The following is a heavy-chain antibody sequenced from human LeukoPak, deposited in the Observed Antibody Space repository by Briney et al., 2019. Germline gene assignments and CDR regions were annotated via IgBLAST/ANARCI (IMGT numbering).Heavy chain of an antibody. Sequence: SETLSLTCTVSGGSISSYYWNWIRHPPGKGLEWIGYIYYSGSTNYNPSVQSRVTISVDTSKNQFSLKLNSVTAADTAVYYCARAGGQQLVNWFDPWGQGTLVTVSS. CDR1: GGSISSYY. J-gene: IGHJ5*02. D-gene: IGHD6-13*01. CDR2: IYYSGST. CDR3: ARAGGQQLVNWFDP. V-gene: IGHV4-59*01.